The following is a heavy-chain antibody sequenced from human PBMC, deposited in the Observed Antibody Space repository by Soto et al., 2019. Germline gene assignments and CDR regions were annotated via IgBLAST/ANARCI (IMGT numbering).Heavy chain of an antibody. CDR3: ARDDPVDIVVVPTPAD. CDR1: GYPFTGYY. Sequence: ASVKVSCKASGYPFTGYYMHWVRQAPGQGLEWMGCINPNSGGTNYAQKFQVRVAMTRDTSISTAYMELSRLRSDDTAVYYCARDDPVDIVVVPTPADWGQGTLVTVSS. J-gene: IGHJ4*02. V-gene: IGHV1-2*02. D-gene: IGHD2-2*01. CDR2: INPNSGGT.